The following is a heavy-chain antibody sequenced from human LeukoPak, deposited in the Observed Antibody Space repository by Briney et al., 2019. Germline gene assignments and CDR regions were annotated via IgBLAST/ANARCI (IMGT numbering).Heavy chain of an antibody. Sequence: ASVKVSCKVSGYTLTELSMHWVRQAPGKGLEXXXXXXPEDGETIYAQKFQGRVTMTEDTSTDTAYMELSSLRSEDTAVYYCATPRCSSTSCYGNWFDPWGQGTLVTVSS. CDR1: GYTLTELS. J-gene: IGHJ5*02. CDR2: XXPEDGET. CDR3: ATPRCSSTSCYGNWFDP. V-gene: IGHV1-24*01. D-gene: IGHD2-2*01.